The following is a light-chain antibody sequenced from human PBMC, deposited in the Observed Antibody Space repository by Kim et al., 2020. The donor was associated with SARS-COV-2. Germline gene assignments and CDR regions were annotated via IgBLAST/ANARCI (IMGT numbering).Light chain of an antibody. CDR1: ALPKQY. V-gene: IGLV3-25*03. Sequence: SYELTQPPSVSVSPGQTARITCSGDALPKQYAYWYHQKPGQAPVLVIYKDSERPSGIPERFSGSSSGTTVTLTISGVQAEDEADYYCQSADSSVTSWVFGGGTQLTVL. CDR2: KDS. J-gene: IGLJ3*02. CDR3: QSADSSVTSWV.